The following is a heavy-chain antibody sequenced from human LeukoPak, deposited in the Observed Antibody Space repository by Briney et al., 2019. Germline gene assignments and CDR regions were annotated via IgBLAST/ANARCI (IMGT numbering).Heavy chain of an antibody. Sequence: GASVKVSCKASGYTFTGYYMHWVRQAPGQGLEWMGWINPNSGGTNYAQKFQGRVTITRNTSISTAYMELSSLRSEDTAVYYCARGFSVRLVFSYYYYMDVWGKGATVTVSS. J-gene: IGHJ6*03. CDR2: INPNSGGT. CDR3: ARGFSVRLVFSYYYYMDV. D-gene: IGHD6-6*01. V-gene: IGHV1-2*02. CDR1: GYTFTGYY.